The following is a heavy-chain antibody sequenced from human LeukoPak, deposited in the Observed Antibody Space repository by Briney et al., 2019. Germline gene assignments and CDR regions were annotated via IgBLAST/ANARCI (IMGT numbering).Heavy chain of an antibody. Sequence: GGSLRLSCVASGFTFSIYRMSWVRQAPGRGPEWLAIIKEDGSVIWDVESVRGRFTISRDNAKNSVYLEMNSLRAEDTAVYYCARGTELTRTSGHYSFDYWGQGTLVSVSS. CDR3: ARGTELTRTSGHYSFDY. J-gene: IGHJ4*02. CDR2: IKEDGSVI. D-gene: IGHD1-7*01. CDR1: GFTFSIYR. V-gene: IGHV3-7*03.